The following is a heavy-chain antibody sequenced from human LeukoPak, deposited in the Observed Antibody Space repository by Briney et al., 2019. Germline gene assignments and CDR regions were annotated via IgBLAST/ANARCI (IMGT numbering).Heavy chain of an antibody. Sequence: PGGSLRLSCAASGFTFSGYEMNWVRQAPGKGLEWVSYITGSGSTIFYADSVKGRFTMSRDNAKNALYLQMNGPRAEDTAVYYCARGGGGLDSWGQGTLVTVSS. D-gene: IGHD2-15*01. CDR1: GFTFSGYE. CDR2: ITGSGSTI. CDR3: ARGGGGLDS. J-gene: IGHJ4*02. V-gene: IGHV3-48*03.